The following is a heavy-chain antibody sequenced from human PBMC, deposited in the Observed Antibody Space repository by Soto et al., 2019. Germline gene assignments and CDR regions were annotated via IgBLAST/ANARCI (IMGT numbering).Heavy chain of an antibody. CDR3: ATAGGLGAVAADY. Sequence: QLQLQESGSGLVKPSQTLSLTCAVSGGSISSGGYSWSWIRQPPGKGLEWIGYIYHSGSTYYHPSLQSRVATSVDRSTNQSSLKLSSVTAADTAVYYCATAGGLGAVAADYWGQGTLVTVSS. D-gene: IGHD6-19*01. V-gene: IGHV4-30-2*01. CDR1: GGSISSGGYS. J-gene: IGHJ4*02. CDR2: IYHSGST.